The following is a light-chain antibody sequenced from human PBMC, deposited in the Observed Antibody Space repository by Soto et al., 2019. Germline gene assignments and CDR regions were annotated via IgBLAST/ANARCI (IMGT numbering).Light chain of an antibody. CDR2: EVT. CDR1: RSDIGDSNF. J-gene: IGLJ1*01. CDR3: ASFRSGTILV. Sequence: QSVLAQPASVSGSPGQSVTISCTGPRSDIGDSNFISWYQHSPGKAPRLLIYEVTNRPSGVSKRFSGSKAGSTASLTISGLLDDDEADYFCASFRSGTILVFGTGTKVTVL. V-gene: IGLV2-14*01.